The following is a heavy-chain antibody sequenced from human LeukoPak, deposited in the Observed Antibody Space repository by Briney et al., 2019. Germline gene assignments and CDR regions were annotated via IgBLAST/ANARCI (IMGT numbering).Heavy chain of an antibody. D-gene: IGHD1-26*01. Sequence: ASVKVSCKASGYTFTSYGISWVRQAPGQGLEWMGWISAYNGNTNYAQKLQGRVTMTTDTSTSTAYMELRSLRSDDTAVYYCARSHSGSYYGGDDYWGQGTLVTVSS. V-gene: IGHV1-18*01. CDR2: ISAYNGNT. CDR1: GYTFTSYG. CDR3: ARSHSGSYYGGDDY. J-gene: IGHJ4*02.